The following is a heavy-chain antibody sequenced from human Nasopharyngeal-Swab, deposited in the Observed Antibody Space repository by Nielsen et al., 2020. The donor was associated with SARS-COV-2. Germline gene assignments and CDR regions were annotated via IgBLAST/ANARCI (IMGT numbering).Heavy chain of an antibody. Sequence: GESLKISCAASGFTFSSYSMNWVRQAPGKGLEWVSYISSSSTIYYADSVKGRFTISRDNAKNSLYLQMNSLRAEDTAVYYCASQWELQGVDYGMDVWGQGTTVTVSS. CDR3: ASQWELQGVDYGMDV. D-gene: IGHD1-26*01. V-gene: IGHV3-48*04. CDR2: ISSSSTI. CDR1: GFTFSSYS. J-gene: IGHJ6*02.